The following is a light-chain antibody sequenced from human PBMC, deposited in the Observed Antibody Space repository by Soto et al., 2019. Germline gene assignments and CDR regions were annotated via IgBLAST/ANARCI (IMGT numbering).Light chain of an antibody. V-gene: IGKV3-11*01. CDR1: QSVSSY. Sequence: EIVLTQSPATLSLSPGERATLSCRASQSVSSYLAWYQQKPGQAPRLLIYDASNRATGIPARFSGSGSGTDFTLTISSLEPADFAVYYSQPRNICPRTFGQGTKVEIK. CDR2: DAS. CDR3: QPRNICPRT. J-gene: IGKJ1*01.